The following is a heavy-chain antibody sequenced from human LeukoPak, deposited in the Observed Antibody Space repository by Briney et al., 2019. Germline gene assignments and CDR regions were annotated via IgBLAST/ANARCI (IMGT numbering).Heavy chain of an antibody. CDR3: ARELHSSSWGSVY. CDR1: GYTFTSYD. J-gene: IGHJ4*02. Sequence: ASVKVSCKASGYTFTSYDINWVRQATGQGLEWMGWINPNSGGTNYAQKFQGRVTMTRDTSISTAYMELSRLRSDDTAVYYCARELHSSSWGSVYWGQGTLVTVSS. V-gene: IGHV1-2*02. D-gene: IGHD6-13*01. CDR2: INPNSGGT.